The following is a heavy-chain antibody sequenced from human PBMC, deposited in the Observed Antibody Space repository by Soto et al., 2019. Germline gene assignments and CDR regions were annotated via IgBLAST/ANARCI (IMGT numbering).Heavy chain of an antibody. CDR1: GFTFHSHA. D-gene: IGHD6-19*01. CDR2: ITGNGLNS. J-gene: IGHJ5*02. Sequence: PGGSLRLSCAASGFTFHSHAMSWVRLAPGKGLEWISSITGNGLNSYYANSVKGRFTISRDNSKNTVYLQMNGLGAEDTAVYYCTKAFIAVAVPDHWGQGTMVTVYS. CDR3: TKAFIAVAVPDH. V-gene: IGHV3-23*01.